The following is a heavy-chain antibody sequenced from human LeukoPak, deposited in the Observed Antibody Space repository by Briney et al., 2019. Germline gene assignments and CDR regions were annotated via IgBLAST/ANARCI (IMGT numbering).Heavy chain of an antibody. D-gene: IGHD2-15*01. CDR2: ISGSGGST. J-gene: IGHJ4*02. CDR3: ARGYCSGGSCYRYFDY. Sequence: GGSLRLSCAASGFTFSSYAMSWVRQAPGKGLEWVSAISGSGGSTYYADSVKGRFTISRDNSKNTLYLQVNSLRAEDTAVYYCARGYCSGGSCYRYFDYWGQGTLVTVSS. V-gene: IGHV3-23*01. CDR1: GFTFSSYA.